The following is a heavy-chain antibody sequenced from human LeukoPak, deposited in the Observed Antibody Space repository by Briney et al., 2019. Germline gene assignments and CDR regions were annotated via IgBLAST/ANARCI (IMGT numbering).Heavy chain of an antibody. V-gene: IGHV1-18*01. D-gene: IGHD2-2*01. CDR2: ISIKEGRT. CDR3: ARDFAWRVDY. J-gene: IGHJ4*02. CDR1: GYSFSDYG. Sequence: ASVKVSCKASGYSFSDYGISCVRQAPGKGLEWVAWISIKEGRTEYAENLQGRVTVTTDTRPTTPYMELRGVTSDDTPVYYCARDFAWRVDYWGRGTLVSVSS.